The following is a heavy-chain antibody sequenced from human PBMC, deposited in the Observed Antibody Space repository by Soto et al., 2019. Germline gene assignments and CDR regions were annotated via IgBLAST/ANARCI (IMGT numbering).Heavy chain of an antibody. J-gene: IGHJ4*02. CDR3: VASLSGDPYPFDY. V-gene: IGHV3-74*01. CDR2: IKSDGVFI. D-gene: IGHD2-2*02. Sequence: GGSLRLSCAASTLNFNVYWIHWVRQAPGKGLVWVSRIKSDGVFINVADSLKGRFTVFRDSASHTLHLQMNSLRVEDTAVYFCVASLSGDPYPFDYWGQGILVTVSS. CDR1: TLNFNVYW.